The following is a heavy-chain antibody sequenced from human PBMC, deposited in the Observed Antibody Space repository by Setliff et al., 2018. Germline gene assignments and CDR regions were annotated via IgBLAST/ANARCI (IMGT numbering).Heavy chain of an antibody. Sequence: PSETLSLTCNVSGASISGSAYYWSWIRQPPGKGLEWIGEINHSGSTNYNPSLKSRVTISVDTSKNQFSLKLSSVTAADTAVYYCAREPRGPPRKYQIYYYYYMDVWGKGTTVTVSS. CDR3: AREPRGPPRKYQIYYYYYMDV. J-gene: IGHJ6*03. V-gene: IGHV4-39*07. CDR1: GASISGSAYY. D-gene: IGHD2-2*01. CDR2: INHSGST.